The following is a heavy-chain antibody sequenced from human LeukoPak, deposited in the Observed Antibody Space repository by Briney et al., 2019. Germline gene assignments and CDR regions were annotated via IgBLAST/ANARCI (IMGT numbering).Heavy chain of an antibody. Sequence: GGSLRLSCAASGFTFSSYGMHWVRQAPGKGLEWVAVIWYDGSNKYYADSVKGRFTISRDNSKNTLYLQMNSLRAEDTAVYYCARGGPNYYDSSGYYFDYFDYWGQGTLVTVSS. CDR2: IWYDGSNK. J-gene: IGHJ4*02. CDR3: ARGGPNYYDSSGYYFDYFDY. V-gene: IGHV3-33*08. CDR1: GFTFSSYG. D-gene: IGHD3-22*01.